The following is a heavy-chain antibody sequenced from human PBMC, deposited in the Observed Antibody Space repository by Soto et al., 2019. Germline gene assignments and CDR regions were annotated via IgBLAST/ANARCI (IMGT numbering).Heavy chain of an antibody. V-gene: IGHV3-30*18. J-gene: IGHJ2*01. CDR2: ISYDGSNK. CDR1: GFTFSSYG. D-gene: IGHD6-19*01. CDR3: AKQWGIAVAVGYFDL. Sequence: QVQLVESGGGVVQPGRSLRLSCAASGFTFSSYGMHWVRQAPGKGLEWVAVISYDGSNKYYADSVKGRFTISRDNSKNTLYLQMNSLRAEDTAVYYCAKQWGIAVAVGYFDLWGRGTLVTVSS.